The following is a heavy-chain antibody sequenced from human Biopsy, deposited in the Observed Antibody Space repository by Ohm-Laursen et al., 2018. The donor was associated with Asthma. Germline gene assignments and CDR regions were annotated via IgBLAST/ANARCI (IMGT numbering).Heavy chain of an antibody. CDR2: INPNGGGT. V-gene: IGHV1-2*06. J-gene: IGHJ5*02. Sequence: SVKVSCKASGFTFMGYHIFWMRQAPGQGLEWIGRINPNGGGTHYAQKFQGRVTLTRDTSISTAYMDLSALTSDDTAVYYCARGQKSPGDRWFDPWGQGTRVTVSS. CDR3: ARGQKSPGDRWFDP. CDR1: GFTFMGYH. D-gene: IGHD7-27*01.